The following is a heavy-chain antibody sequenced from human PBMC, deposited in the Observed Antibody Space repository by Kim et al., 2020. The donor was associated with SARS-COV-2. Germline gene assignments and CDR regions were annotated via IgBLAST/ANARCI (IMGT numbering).Heavy chain of an antibody. Sequence: GGSLRLSCAASGFTFSTYWMYWVRQAPGKGLVWVSCINSDGSSTYYADSVKGRFTISRDNAKNTLYLQMNSLRAEDTAVYYCARASSTSCPCYYMDVWGKGTTVTVSS. CDR2: INSDGSST. J-gene: IGHJ6*03. V-gene: IGHV3-74*01. CDR1: GFTFSTYW. CDR3: ARASSTSCPCYYMDV. D-gene: IGHD2-2*01.